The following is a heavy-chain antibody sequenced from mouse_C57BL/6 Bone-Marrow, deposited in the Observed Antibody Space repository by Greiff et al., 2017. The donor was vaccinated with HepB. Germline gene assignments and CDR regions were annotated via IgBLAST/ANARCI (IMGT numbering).Heavy chain of an antibody. J-gene: IGHJ3*01. D-gene: IGHD2-2*01. CDR1: GYSFTDYN. Sequence: VQLQQSGPELVKPGASVKISCKASGYSFTDYNMNWVKQSNGKSLEWIGVINPNYGTTSYNQKFKGKATLTVDQSSSTAYMQLNSLTSEDSAVYYCASIIYYGYDVKVPFDYWGQGTLVTVSA. V-gene: IGHV1-39*01. CDR3: ASIIYYGYDVKVPFDY. CDR2: INPNYGTT.